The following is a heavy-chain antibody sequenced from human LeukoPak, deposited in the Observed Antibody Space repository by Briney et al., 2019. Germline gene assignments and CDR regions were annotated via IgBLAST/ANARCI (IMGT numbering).Heavy chain of an antibody. D-gene: IGHD2-2*01. CDR1: GFTFSSYG. J-gene: IGHJ4*02. V-gene: IGHV3-30*02. CDR2: IPYDGSNK. CDR3: ARGLGYCTSTTCLLPFDY. Sequence: GGSLRLSCAASGFTFSSYGMHWVRQAPGKGLEWVTFIPYDGSNKHYADSVKGRFTVSRDNSKNTLYLQMNSLRAEDTAMYYCARGLGYCTSTTCLLPFDYWGQGTLVTVSS.